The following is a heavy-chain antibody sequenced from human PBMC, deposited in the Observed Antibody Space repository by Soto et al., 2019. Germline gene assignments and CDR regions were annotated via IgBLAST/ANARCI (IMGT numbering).Heavy chain of an antibody. CDR1: GDSISSLY. V-gene: IGHV4-59*01. CDR2: IYYSGSI. D-gene: IGHD6-19*01. Sequence: PSETLSLTCTVSGDSISSLYWSWIRQPPGKGLEWIGYIYYSGSINYNPSLKSRVTISVDPSKNQFSLRLSSVTAADTAVYYCAGGWYSSGWYSPPGNWGQGTLVTVSS. J-gene: IGHJ4*02. CDR3: AGGWYSSGWYSPPGN.